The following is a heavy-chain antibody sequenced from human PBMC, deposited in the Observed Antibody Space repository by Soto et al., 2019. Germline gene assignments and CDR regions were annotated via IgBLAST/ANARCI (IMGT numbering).Heavy chain of an antibody. Sequence: GGSLRLSCAASGFTFSSYAMSWVRQAPGKGLEWVSAISGSGGSTYYADSVKGRFTISRDNSKNTLYLQMNSLRAEDTAVYYCAKGGVGARVINYYYYYYMDVWGKGTTVTVSS. J-gene: IGHJ6*03. CDR1: GFTFSSYA. D-gene: IGHD2-21*01. CDR2: ISGSGGST. V-gene: IGHV3-23*01. CDR3: AKGGVGARVINYYYYYYMDV.